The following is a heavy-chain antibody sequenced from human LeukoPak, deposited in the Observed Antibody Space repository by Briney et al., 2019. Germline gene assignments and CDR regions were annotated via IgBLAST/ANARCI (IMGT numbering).Heavy chain of an antibody. CDR2: IYTSGST. Sequence: SQTLSLTCTASGGSISSGSYYWSWIRQPAGKGLEWIGRIYTSGSTNYNPSLKSRVTISVDTSKNQFSLKLSSVTAADTAVYYCARYSSGYGVDYWGQGTLVTVSS. CDR3: ARYSSGYGVDY. J-gene: IGHJ4*02. CDR1: GGSISSGSYY. V-gene: IGHV4-61*02. D-gene: IGHD6-19*01.